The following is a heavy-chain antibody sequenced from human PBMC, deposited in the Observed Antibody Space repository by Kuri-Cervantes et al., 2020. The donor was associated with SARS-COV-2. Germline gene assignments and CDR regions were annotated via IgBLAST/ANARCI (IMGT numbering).Heavy chain of an antibody. CDR3: ARQMMSSTTIFGVVITRNWFDP. CDR1: GGSISSSSYY. Sequence: GSLRLSCTVSGGSISSSSYYWGWIRQPPGKGLEWIGSIDYSGSTSYNPSLKSRVTMSVDTSKNQFSLKLSSVTAADTAVYYCARQMMSSTTIFGVVITRNWFDPWGQGTLVTVSS. V-gene: IGHV4-39*01. CDR2: IDYSGST. J-gene: IGHJ5*02. D-gene: IGHD3-3*01.